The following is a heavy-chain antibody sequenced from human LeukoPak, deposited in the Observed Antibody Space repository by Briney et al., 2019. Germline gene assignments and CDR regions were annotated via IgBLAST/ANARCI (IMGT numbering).Heavy chain of an antibody. J-gene: IGHJ5*02. CDR1: GFTLSTYA. Sequence: GGSLRLSCAASGFTLSTYAMNWVRQAPGKGLEWVSGVSAGGGSTYYADSVKGRFTISRDNSKNTLYLQMNSLTVEDTAVYYCAKSPRSAADNWFDPWGQGTLVTVSS. D-gene: IGHD6-13*01. CDR3: AKSPRSAADNWFDP. V-gene: IGHV3-23*01. CDR2: VSAGGGST.